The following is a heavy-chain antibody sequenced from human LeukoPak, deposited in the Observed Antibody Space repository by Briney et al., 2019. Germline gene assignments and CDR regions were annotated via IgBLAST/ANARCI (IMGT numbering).Heavy chain of an antibody. CDR3: ARTEPGNYYGSGSFDY. J-gene: IGHJ4*02. CDR2: IYHSGST. Sequence: SQTLSLTCAVSGGSIISGGYSWSWIRQPPGKGLEWIGYIYHSGSTYYNPSLKSRVTISVDRSKNQFSLKLSSVTAADTAVYYCARTEPGNYYGSGSFDYWGQGTLVTVSS. D-gene: IGHD3-10*01. CDR1: GGSIISGGYS. V-gene: IGHV4-30-2*01.